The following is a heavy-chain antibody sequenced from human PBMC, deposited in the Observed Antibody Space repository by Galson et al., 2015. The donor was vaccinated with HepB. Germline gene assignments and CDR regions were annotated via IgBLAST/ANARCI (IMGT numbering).Heavy chain of an antibody. CDR2: LDWDADK. Sequence: SVFSLSTSGMCVSWIRQPPGKALEWLAGLDWDADKYYSTSLKTRLTISKDTSKKQVVLTMTNMDPVDTATYYCALSPAVDYYDSSGYSGLTAFDIWGQGTMVTVSS. J-gene: IGHJ3*02. V-gene: IGHV2-70*11. D-gene: IGHD3-22*01. CDR3: ALSPAVDYYDSSGYSGLTAFDI. CDR1: VFSLSTSGMC.